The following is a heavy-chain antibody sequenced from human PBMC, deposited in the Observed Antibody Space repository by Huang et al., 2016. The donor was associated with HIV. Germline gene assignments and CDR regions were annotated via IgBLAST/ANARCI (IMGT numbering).Heavy chain of an antibody. Sequence: QVQLVESGGGVVQPGRSLRLSCTASGFSFISYGMHWVRQAPGKWLEWVAVVSLDGSTKYSADSVKGRFTISRDNSKNTLYLQMNSLTVEDTAVYYCAKDKYLMSTILAYYFDCWGQGTLVTVSS. D-gene: IGHD3-3*01. V-gene: IGHV3-30*18. J-gene: IGHJ4*02. CDR3: AKDKYLMSTILAYYFDC. CDR1: GFSFISYG. CDR2: VSLDGSTK.